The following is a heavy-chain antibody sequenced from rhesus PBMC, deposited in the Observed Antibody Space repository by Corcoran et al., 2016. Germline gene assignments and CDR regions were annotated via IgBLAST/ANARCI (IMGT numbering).Heavy chain of an antibody. Sequence: EVQLVESGGGLVQPGGSLRLSCAASGFTFSNYGMSWVRQALGKGLEWVSYIRYAGYNTHYADSVKGRFTISRYNSKNTLSLQINSLRPEDTAVYFCAKAAYTSGWSFDYWGQGVLVTVSS. J-gene: IGHJ4*01. V-gene: IGHV3S5*01. CDR3: AKAAYTSGWSFDY. CDR2: IRYAGYNT. D-gene: IGHD6S26*01. CDR1: GFTFSNYG.